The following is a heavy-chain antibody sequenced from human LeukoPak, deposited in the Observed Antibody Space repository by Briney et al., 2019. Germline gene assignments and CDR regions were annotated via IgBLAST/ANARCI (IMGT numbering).Heavy chain of an antibody. D-gene: IGHD2-21*01. CDR1: GFTFSSYA. CDR2: ISYDGSNK. Sequence: GGSLRLSCAASGFTFSSYAMHWVRQAPGKGLEWVAVISYDGSNKYYADSVKGRFTISRDNSKNTLYLQMNSLRAEDTAVYYCAREISGGCGIWGQGTMVTVSS. CDR3: AREISGGCGI. J-gene: IGHJ3*02. V-gene: IGHV3-30-3*01.